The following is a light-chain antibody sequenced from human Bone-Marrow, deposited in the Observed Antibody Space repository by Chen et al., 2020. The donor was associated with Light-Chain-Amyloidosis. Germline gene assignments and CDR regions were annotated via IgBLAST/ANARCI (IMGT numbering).Light chain of an antibody. V-gene: IGKV3-15*01. CDR1: RRVSSN. Sequence: EIVLTQSPATLSVSPGEKATLSCRASRRVSSNLAWYQQRPGQAPSLLVYGASTRTTGVPSRFSGSGSGKEFTLTITSLQSEDFAVYYCQQDNNWPPWTFGQGTNVEI. CDR2: GAS. CDR3: QQDNNWPPWT. J-gene: IGKJ1*01.